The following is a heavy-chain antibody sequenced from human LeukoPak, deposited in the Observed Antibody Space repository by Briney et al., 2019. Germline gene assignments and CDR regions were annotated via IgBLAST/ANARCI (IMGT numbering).Heavy chain of an antibody. Sequence: PSETLSLTCTVSGDSIRSSNYYWAWIRQPPGKGLEWIGFIYYTGSTYYNPSLKSRVTISVDTSKNQFSLKLSSVTAADTAVYYCARGPSGNYDFWSGYPRLHYYYYMDVWGKGTTVTVSS. CDR1: GDSIRSSNYY. J-gene: IGHJ6*03. V-gene: IGHV4-39*07. D-gene: IGHD3-3*01. CDR3: ARGPSGNYDFWSGYPRLHYYYYMDV. CDR2: IYYTGST.